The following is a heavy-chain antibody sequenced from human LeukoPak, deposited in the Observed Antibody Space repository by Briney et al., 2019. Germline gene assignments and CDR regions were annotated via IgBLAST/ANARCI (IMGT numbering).Heavy chain of an antibody. V-gene: IGHV4-30-2*01. CDR2: IYYSGST. CDR1: GASISSGGYS. Sequence: SQTLSLTCAVSGASISSGGYSWTWIRQPPGKGLEWIGNIYYSGSTDYNPSLKSRVTMSVDRSKNQFSLNLSSVTAADTAVYSCARAKEITMVRGLIITFYFNYWGQGTLVTVSS. J-gene: IGHJ4*02. CDR3: ARAKEITMVRGLIITFYFNY. D-gene: IGHD3-10*01.